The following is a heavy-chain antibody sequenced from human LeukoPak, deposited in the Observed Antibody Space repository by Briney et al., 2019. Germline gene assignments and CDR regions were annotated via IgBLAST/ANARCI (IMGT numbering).Heavy chain of an antibody. J-gene: IGHJ4*02. Sequence: GRSLRLSCAASGFTFSSYGMHWVRQAPGKGLEWVAVISYGGSNKYYADSVKGRFTISRDNSKNTLYLQMNSLRAEDTAVYYCARDRAAYCGGDCYSVFDYWGQGTLVTVSS. D-gene: IGHD2-21*02. CDR1: GFTFSSYG. CDR3: ARDRAAYCGGDCYSVFDY. CDR2: ISYGGSNK. V-gene: IGHV3-30*03.